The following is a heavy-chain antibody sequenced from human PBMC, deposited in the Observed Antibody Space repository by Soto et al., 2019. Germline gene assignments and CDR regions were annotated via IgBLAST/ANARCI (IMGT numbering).Heavy chain of an antibody. CDR3: AREDCSGGTCYLIY. V-gene: IGHV3-30-3*01. Sequence: GGSLRLSCAASGFTFSSYGMEWVRQAPGKGLEWVAFISHDGSNKYYADSVKGRFTISRDNSKNTLCLQMDSLRAEDTAVYYCAREDCSGGTCYLIYWGQGTLVTVSS. CDR1: GFTFSSYG. CDR2: ISHDGSNK. D-gene: IGHD2-15*01. J-gene: IGHJ4*02.